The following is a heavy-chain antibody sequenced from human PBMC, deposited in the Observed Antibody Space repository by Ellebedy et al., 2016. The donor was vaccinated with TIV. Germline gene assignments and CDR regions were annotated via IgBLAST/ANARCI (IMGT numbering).Heavy chain of an antibody. Sequence: AASVKVPCKASGYTFTDYYLHWVRQAPGQGLEWLGWINPNSGGTNFAQKFQGWVTLTRDTTITTAYMELSSLTSDDTATAVFYCARGGSSNWYEAFDFWGQGTLVTASS. D-gene: IGHD6-13*01. V-gene: IGHV1-2*04. CDR2: INPNSGGT. J-gene: IGHJ4*02. CDR1: GYTFTDYY. CDR3: ARGGSSNWYEAFDF.